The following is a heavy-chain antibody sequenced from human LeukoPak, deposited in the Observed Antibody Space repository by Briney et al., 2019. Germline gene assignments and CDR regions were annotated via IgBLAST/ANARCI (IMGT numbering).Heavy chain of an antibody. CDR3: ARGLRQTIGYPLFDY. Sequence: AGGSLRLSCAVSGFTFSDYYMSWIRQAPGKGLEWISYIDSSRKAIYYAASVKGRFTISRDNAKNSLFLQMNSLRTEDTAVYYCARGLRQTIGYPLFDYWGRGALVTVSS. D-gene: IGHD5-18*01. CDR1: GFTFSDYY. CDR2: IDSSRKAI. V-gene: IGHV3-11*04. J-gene: IGHJ4*02.